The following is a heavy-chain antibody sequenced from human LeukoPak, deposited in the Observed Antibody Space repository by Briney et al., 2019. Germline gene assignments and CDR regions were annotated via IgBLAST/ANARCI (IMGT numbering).Heavy chain of an antibody. D-gene: IGHD3-10*01. J-gene: IGHJ4*02. CDR2: ISGSGDST. CDR1: GFTFNNYA. V-gene: IGHV3-23*01. Sequence: GGSLRLSCAAPGFTFNNYAMTWVRQAPGKGLEWVSVISGSGDSTYYADSVKGRFAISRDNSKNTLSLQMNSLRAEDTAVYYCARDGYGSGSYRFDYWGQGTLVTVSS. CDR3: ARDGYGSGSYRFDY.